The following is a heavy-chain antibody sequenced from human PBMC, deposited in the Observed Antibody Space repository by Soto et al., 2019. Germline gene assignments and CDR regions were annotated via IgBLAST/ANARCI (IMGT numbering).Heavy chain of an antibody. J-gene: IGHJ3*02. CDR1: GFTFSSYS. Sequence: PGGSLRLSCAASGFTFSSYSMNWVRQAPGKGLEWVSSISINSGYIYYADSVKGRFTISRDNAKNSLYLQMNSLRAEDTAVYYCARDLNYYDSSDYYEYSAFDIWGQGTMVTVSS. CDR2: ISINSGYI. D-gene: IGHD3-22*01. CDR3: ARDLNYYDSSDYYEYSAFDI. V-gene: IGHV3-21*01.